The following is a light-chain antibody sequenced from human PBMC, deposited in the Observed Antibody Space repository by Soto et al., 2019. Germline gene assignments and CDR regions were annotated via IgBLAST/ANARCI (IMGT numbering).Light chain of an antibody. CDR2: GAS. Sequence: EIVMTQSPATLSVSPGERAALSCRASQSVSSNLAWYQQKPGQAPRLLIYGASTRTTGIPARFSGSGSGTEFTHTISSLPSEDFAVYYCQQYNNWPPWTFGHGTKLEIK. CDR1: QSVSSN. CDR3: QQYNNWPPWT. J-gene: IGKJ2*01. V-gene: IGKV3-15*01.